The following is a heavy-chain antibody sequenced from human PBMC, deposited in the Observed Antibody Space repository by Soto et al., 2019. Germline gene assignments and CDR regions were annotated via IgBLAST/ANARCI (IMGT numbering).Heavy chain of an antibody. D-gene: IGHD6-13*01. J-gene: IGHJ6*02. V-gene: IGHV3-30-3*01. CDR1: GFTFSSYA. Sequence: QVQLVESGGGVVQPGRSLRLSCAASGFTFSSYAMHWVRQAPGKGLEWVAVISYDGSNKYYADSVKGRFTISRDNSKNTLYMHMNNLRAEDTAVYYCARGPDWQHAAQGYFYFYVMDVWGQGTTVTVSS. CDR3: ARGPDWQHAAQGYFYFYVMDV. CDR2: ISYDGSNK.